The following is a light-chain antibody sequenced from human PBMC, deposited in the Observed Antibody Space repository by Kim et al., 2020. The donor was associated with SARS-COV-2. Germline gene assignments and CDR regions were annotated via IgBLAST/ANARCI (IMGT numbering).Light chain of an antibody. Sequence: GQSITITCTGTRSDVGGFNYVSWDQQHPGKVPKLIIYDVVERPSGVSDRFSGSKSGNTASLTISGLQADDEAEYYCNSHTSSATFVFGGGTKVTVL. CDR2: DVV. V-gene: IGLV2-14*03. CDR3: NSHTSSATFV. J-gene: IGLJ1*01. CDR1: RSDVGGFNY.